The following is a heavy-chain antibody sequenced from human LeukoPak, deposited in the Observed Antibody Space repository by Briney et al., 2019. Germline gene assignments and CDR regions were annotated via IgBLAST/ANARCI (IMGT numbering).Heavy chain of an antibody. D-gene: IGHD2-2*01. Sequence: GASVKVSCKASGYTFTGYYMHWVRQAPGQGLEWMGWINPNSGGTNYAQRFQGRVTMTRDTSISTAYMELSRLRSDDTAVYYCARVPSRPYYYYYGMDVWGQGTTVTVSS. CDR1: GYTFTGYY. CDR2: INPNSGGT. V-gene: IGHV1-2*02. CDR3: ARVPSRPYYYYYGMDV. J-gene: IGHJ6*02.